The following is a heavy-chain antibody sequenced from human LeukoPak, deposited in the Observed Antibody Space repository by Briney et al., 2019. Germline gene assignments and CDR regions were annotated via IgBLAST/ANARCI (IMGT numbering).Heavy chain of an antibody. CDR1: GGSIKTSSDY. D-gene: IGHD1-26*01. V-gene: IGHV4-39*01. CDR3: AAGWWEFDF. Sequence: SETLSLTCTVSGGSIKTSSDYWGWIRQPPGKGLEWIGRIYYTGTTYYNPSLKSRVSISLDTSKNQFSLKLTSVTAADTAVYFCAAGWWEFDFWGQGTLVTVSS. J-gene: IGHJ4*02. CDR2: IYYTGTT.